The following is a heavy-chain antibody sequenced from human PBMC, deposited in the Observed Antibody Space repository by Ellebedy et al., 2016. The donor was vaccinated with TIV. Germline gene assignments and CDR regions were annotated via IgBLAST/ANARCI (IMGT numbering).Heavy chain of an antibody. J-gene: IGHJ4*02. CDR2: KRFDGRNE. CDR1: GFTFNTYG. V-gene: IGHV3-30*02. CDR3: TRETNPPPGALAGTGFDC. Sequence: PGGSLRLSCVASGFTFNTYGMHWVRQAPGKGLEWVAFKRFDGRNEYNGDSVKGRFIISRDLSKNTLYLQMTRLRSDDTGIYYGTRETNPPPGALAGTGFDCWGQGTLVIVSS. D-gene: IGHD6-19*01.